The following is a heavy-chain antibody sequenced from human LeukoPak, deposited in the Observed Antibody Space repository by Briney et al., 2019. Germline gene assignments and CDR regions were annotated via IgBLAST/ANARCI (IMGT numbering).Heavy chain of an antibody. CDR3: ARGHMVRGVIAYYFDY. J-gene: IGHJ4*02. Sequence: SETLSLTCTVSGGSISSGSYYWSWIRQPAGKGLEWIGRIYTSGSTNYNPSLKSRVTISVDTSKNQLSLKLSSVTAADTAVYYCARGHMVRGVIAYYFDYWGQGTLVTVSS. D-gene: IGHD3-10*01. CDR2: IYTSGST. CDR1: GGSISSGSYY. V-gene: IGHV4-61*02.